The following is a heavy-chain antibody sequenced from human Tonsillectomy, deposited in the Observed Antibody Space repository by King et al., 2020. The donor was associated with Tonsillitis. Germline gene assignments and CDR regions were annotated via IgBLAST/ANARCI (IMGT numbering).Heavy chain of an antibody. D-gene: IGHD4-17*01. V-gene: IGHV3-74*01. CDR2: ISSDGSST. Sequence: VQLVESGGGLVQPGGSLRLSCAASGFTFSSYWMHWVRQAPGKGLVWVSRISSDGSSTIYADSVKGRFTISRDNANNTLYLQMNSQRAEDTAVYYCARFIYGDYETLDYWGQGTLVTVSS. CDR3: ARFIYGDYETLDY. CDR1: GFTFSSYW. J-gene: IGHJ4*02.